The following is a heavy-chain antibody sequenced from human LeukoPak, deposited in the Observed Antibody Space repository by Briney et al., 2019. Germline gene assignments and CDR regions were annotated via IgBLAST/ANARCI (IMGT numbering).Heavy chain of an antibody. J-gene: IGHJ4*02. CDR1: GYTFTDFG. V-gene: IGHV1-18*01. CDR3: ARDFIEAGASGY. CDR2: ISTHIGIT. Sequence: ASVKVSCKASGYTFTDFGISWVRQAPGHGLEWMGWISTHIGITSYAQNLQGRVTLTTDTSTSTVFMELRGLESDDTAFYYCARDFIEAGASGYWGQGTLVTVSS. D-gene: IGHD1-26*01.